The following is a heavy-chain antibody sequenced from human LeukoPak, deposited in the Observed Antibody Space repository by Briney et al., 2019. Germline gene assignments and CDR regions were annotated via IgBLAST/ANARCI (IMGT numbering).Heavy chain of an antibody. J-gene: IGHJ4*02. CDR1: GYTFTGYY. D-gene: IGHD6-19*01. CDR2: INPNSGGT. V-gene: IGHV1-2*02. Sequence: ASVKVSCKASGYTFTGYYMHWVRQAPGQGLEWMGWINPNSGGTNYAQKFQGRVTMTRDTSISTAYMELSRLRSDDTAVYYCARRSGWYGVRLVFDYWGQGTLVTVSS. CDR3: ARRSGWYGVRLVFDY.